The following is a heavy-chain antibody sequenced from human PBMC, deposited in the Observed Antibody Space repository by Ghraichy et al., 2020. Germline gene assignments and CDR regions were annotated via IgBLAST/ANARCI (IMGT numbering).Heavy chain of an antibody. CDR2: IFYSGTT. CDR1: GGSISNSYYY. V-gene: IGHV4-39*07. D-gene: IGHD6-6*01. Sequence: SETLSLTCTVSGGSISNSYYYWGWIRQPPGKGLEWIGNIFYSGTTYYNPSLRGLVAVSVDTSKNQFSLKLSSVTAADTAVYYCASLIAASDHWYFHLWGRGTLVTVSS. CDR3: ASLIAASDHWYFHL. J-gene: IGHJ2*01.